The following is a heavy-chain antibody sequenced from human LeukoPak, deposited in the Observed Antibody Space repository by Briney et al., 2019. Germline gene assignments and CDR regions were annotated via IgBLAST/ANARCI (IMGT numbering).Heavy chain of an antibody. CDR1: GYTFTSYG. V-gene: IGHV1-18*01. Sequence: GASVKVSCKASGYTFTSYGISWVRQAPGQGLEWMGWISAYNGNTNYAQKLQGRVTMTTNTSTSTAYMELRSLRSDDTAVYYCARSYSSSWYGGWRYYYYMDVWSKGTTVTVSS. CDR2: ISAYNGNT. J-gene: IGHJ6*03. CDR3: ARSYSSSWYGGWRYYYYMDV. D-gene: IGHD6-13*01.